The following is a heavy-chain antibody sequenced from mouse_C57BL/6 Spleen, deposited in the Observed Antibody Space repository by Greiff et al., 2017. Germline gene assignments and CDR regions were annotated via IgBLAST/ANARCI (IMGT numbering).Heavy chain of an antibody. D-gene: IGHD2-4*01. V-gene: IGHV1-82*01. CDR2: IYPGDGDT. CDR1: GYAFSSSW. CDR3: ARNYDYPYAMDY. J-gene: IGHJ4*01. Sequence: VQLQQSGPELVKPGASVKISCKASGYAFSSSWMNWVKQRPGKGLEWIGRIYPGDGDTNYNGKFKGKATLTADKSSSTAYMQLSSLTSEDSAVYFCARNYDYPYAMDYWGQGTSVTVSS.